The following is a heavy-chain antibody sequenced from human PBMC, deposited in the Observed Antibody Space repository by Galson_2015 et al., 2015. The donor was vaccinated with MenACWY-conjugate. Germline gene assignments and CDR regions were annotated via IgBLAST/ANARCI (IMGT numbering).Heavy chain of an antibody. CDR2: IYYTGST. Sequence: ETLSLTCTVSGGSISTYFWSWFRQPPGKGLEWIGYIYYTGSTHYNPSLKSRVTIPVDTSKNEFSLKLSSVTAADTAVYYCARAVAGVKYYFDFWGQGTLVTVSS. CDR3: ARAVAGVKYYFDF. CDR1: GGSISTYF. D-gene: IGHD6-19*01. J-gene: IGHJ4*02. V-gene: IGHV4-59*03.